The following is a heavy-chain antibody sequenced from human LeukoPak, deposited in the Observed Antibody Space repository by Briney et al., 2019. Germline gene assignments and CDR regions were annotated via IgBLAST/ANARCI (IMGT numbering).Heavy chain of an antibody. CDR3: AIVPAAARAEYFQH. CDR2: ISGSGGST. Sequence: GGSLRLSCAASGFTFSSYAMSWVRQAPGKGLEWVSVISGSGGSTYYADSVKGRFTISRDNSKNTLYLQMNSLRAEDTAVYYCAIVPAAARAEYFQHWGQGTLVTVSS. V-gene: IGHV3-23*01. CDR1: GFTFSSYA. J-gene: IGHJ1*01. D-gene: IGHD2-2*01.